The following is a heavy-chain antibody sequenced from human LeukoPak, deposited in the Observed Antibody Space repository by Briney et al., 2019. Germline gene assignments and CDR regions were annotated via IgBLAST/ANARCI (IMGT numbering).Heavy chain of an antibody. CDR3: ARAGPPAFDP. J-gene: IGHJ5*02. V-gene: IGHV3-48*03. CDR1: GFTFTNFE. CDR2: ISYSGSTT. Sequence: GGSLRLSCAASGFTFTNFEMNWVRQAPGKGLEWVSYISYSGSTTSYADSVKGRFTIPRDNAKNSLCLQPKGLRAEDTAVYYCARAGPPAFDPWGQGTLVTVSS.